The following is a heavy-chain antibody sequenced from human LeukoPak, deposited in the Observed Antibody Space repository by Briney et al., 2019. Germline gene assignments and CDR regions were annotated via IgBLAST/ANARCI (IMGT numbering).Heavy chain of an antibody. J-gene: IGHJ4*02. CDR2: IYYSGST. Sequence: SETLSLTCTVSGGSISSGDYYLSWIRQPPGKGLEWIVYIYYSGSTYYNPSLKSRVTISVDTSKNQFSLKLSSVTAADTAVYYCARADPYGDFFTWGQGTLVTVSS. CDR3: ARADPYGDFFT. V-gene: IGHV4-30-4*01. D-gene: IGHD4-17*01. CDR1: GGSISSGDYY.